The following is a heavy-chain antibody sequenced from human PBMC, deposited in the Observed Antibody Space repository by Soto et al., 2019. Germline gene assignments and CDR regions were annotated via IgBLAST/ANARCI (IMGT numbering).Heavy chain of an antibody. Sequence: SETLSLTCTVSGGSISSGGYYWSWIRQHPGKGLEWIGYIYYSGSTYYNPSLKSRVTISVDTSKNQFSLKLSSVTAADTAVYYCARERGGVGLRTYYYMDVWGKGTTVTVSS. V-gene: IGHV4-31*03. D-gene: IGHD3-16*01. J-gene: IGHJ6*03. CDR2: IYYSGST. CDR3: ARERGGVGLRTYYYMDV. CDR1: GGSISSGGYY.